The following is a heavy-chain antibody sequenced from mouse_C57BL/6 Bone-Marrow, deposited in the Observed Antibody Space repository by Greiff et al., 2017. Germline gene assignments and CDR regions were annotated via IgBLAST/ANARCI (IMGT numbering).Heavy chain of an antibody. D-gene: IGHD2-2*01. CDR2: ISDGGSYT. V-gene: IGHV5-4*03. Sequence: EVMLVESGGGLVKPGGSLKLSCAASGFAFSSYAMSWVRQTPEKRLEWVATISDGGSYTYYPDNVQGRFTISRDNAKNNLYLQMSHLKSEDTAMYYCARVRGYGFAYWGQGTLVTVSA. CDR1: GFAFSSYA. CDR3: ARVRGYGFAY. J-gene: IGHJ3*01.